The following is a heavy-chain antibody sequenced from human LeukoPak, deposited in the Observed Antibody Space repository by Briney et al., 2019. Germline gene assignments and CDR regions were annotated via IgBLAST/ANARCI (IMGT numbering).Heavy chain of an antibody. CDR3: ARDLAGIAARTPTYVDF. D-gene: IGHD6-6*01. CDR2: INTNSGGT. V-gene: IGHV1-2*02. CDR1: GYSFTGYY. Sequence: GASVKVSCKASGYSFTGYYMHWVRQAPGQGLEWMGWINTNSGGTNYAQKFQGRVTMTRDTSISTAYMELSRLRSDDTAVYYCARDLAGIAARTPTYVDFWGQGTLVTVSS. J-gene: IGHJ4*02.